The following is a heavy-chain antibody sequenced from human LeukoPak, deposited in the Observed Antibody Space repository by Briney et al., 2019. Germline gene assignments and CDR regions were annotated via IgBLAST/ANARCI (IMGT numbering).Heavy chain of an antibody. D-gene: IGHD4-17*01. Sequence: PSETLSLTCAVSGGSISSGGYSWSWIRQPPGKGLEWIGYTYHSGSTYYNPSLKSRVTISVDRSKNQFSLKLSSVTAADTAVYYCARGRGGDGDLYFDYWGQGTLVTVSS. V-gene: IGHV4-30-2*01. CDR2: TYHSGST. CDR1: GGSISSGGYS. J-gene: IGHJ4*02. CDR3: ARGRGGDGDLYFDY.